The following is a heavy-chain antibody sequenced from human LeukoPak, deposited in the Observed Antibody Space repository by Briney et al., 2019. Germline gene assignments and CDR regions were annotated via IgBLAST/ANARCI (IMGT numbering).Heavy chain of an antibody. CDR1: GYTFTGYY. V-gene: IGHV1-2*02. D-gene: IGHD4-23*01. J-gene: IGHJ4*02. CDR2: INPNSGGT. Sequence: GASVKVSCKASGYTFTGYYMHWVRQAPGQGLEWMGWINPNSGGTNYAQKFQGRVTVTRDTSISTAYMELSRLRSDDTAVYYCARDRRTVVTRYYFDYWGQRTLVTGSS. CDR3: ARDRRTVVTRYYFDY.